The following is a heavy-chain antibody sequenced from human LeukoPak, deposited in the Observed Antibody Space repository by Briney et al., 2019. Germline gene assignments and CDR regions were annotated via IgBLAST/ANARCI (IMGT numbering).Heavy chain of an antibody. CDR1: GGSFSGYY. Sequence: PSETLSLACAVYGGSFSGYYWSWIRQPPGKGLEWIGEINDSGKTNYNPSLKSRVTISVATSKNQFSLKLSSVTAADTAVYYCARRGGGYYPYYFDYWGQGTLVTVSS. CDR2: INDSGKT. V-gene: IGHV4-34*01. CDR3: ARRGGGYYPYYFDY. J-gene: IGHJ4*02. D-gene: IGHD3-22*01.